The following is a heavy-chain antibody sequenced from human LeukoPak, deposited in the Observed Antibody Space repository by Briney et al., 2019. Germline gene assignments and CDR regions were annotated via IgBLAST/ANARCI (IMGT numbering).Heavy chain of an antibody. V-gene: IGHV4-38-2*02. CDR3: ARDLSVYYYYYFDF. Sequence: SETLSLTCTVSDYSIGSGYSWGWIRQPPGKGLEWIATISHDGTTFYNPSLKSRVTMTLDTSRNQFSLRLSSVTAADTAVCYCARDLSVYYYYYFDFWGQGTLVTVSS. J-gene: IGHJ4*02. CDR1: DYSIGSGYS. CDR2: ISHDGTT. D-gene: IGHD3-22*01.